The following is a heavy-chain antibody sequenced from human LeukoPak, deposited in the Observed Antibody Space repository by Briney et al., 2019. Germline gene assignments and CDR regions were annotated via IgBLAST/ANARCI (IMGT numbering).Heavy chain of an antibody. CDR2: INPSGGST. V-gene: IGHV1-46*01. Sequence: ASVKVSCKASGYTFTSYYMHWVRQAPGQGLGWMGIINPSGGSTSYAQKFQGRVTMTRDTSTSTVYMELSSLRSEDTAVYYCAREAKPVVVVAAGPGYWGQGTLVTVSS. CDR1: GYTFTSYY. J-gene: IGHJ4*02. D-gene: IGHD2-15*01. CDR3: AREAKPVVVVAAGPGY.